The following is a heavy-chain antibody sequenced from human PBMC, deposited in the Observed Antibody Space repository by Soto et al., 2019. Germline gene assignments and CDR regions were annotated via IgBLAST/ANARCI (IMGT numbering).Heavy chain of an antibody. CDR1: GYTFTGYY. CDR3: ARAIAVADWGGGPHDAFDI. V-gene: IGHV1-2*04. Sequence: QVQLVQSGAEVKKPGASVKVSCKASGYTFTGYYMHWVRQAPGQGLEWMGWINPNSGGTNYAQKYQGWVTMTRDTSISTAYMELSRLRSDDTAVYYCARAIAVADWGGGPHDAFDIWGQGTMVTVSS. CDR2: INPNSGGT. J-gene: IGHJ3*02. D-gene: IGHD6-19*01.